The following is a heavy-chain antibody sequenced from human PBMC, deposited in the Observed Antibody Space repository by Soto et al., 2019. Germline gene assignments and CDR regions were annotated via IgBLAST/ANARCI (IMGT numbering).Heavy chain of an antibody. CDR3: AKDVDYGDYGGYYGMDV. CDR1: GFTFSSYG. V-gene: IGHV3-30*18. J-gene: IGHJ6*02. Sequence: GGSLRLSCAASGFTFSSYGMHWVRQAPGKGLEWVAVISYDGSNKYYADSVKGRFTISRDNSKNTLYLQMNSLRAEDTAVYYCAKDVDYGDYGGYYGMDVWGQGTTVTSP. CDR2: ISYDGSNK. D-gene: IGHD4-17*01.